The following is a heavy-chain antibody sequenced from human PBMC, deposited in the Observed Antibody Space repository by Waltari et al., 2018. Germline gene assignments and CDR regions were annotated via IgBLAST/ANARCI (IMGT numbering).Heavy chain of an antibody. CDR3: ARDDFWSARGPLDV. J-gene: IGHJ6*02. CDR2: ISSSSSTI. CDR1: GFTFSSYS. Sequence: VQLVESGGGLVQPGGSLRLSCAASGFTFSSYSMNWVRQAPGKGLEWVSYISSSSSTIYYADSVKGRFTISRDNAKNSLYLQMNSLRAEDTAVYYCARDDFWSARGPLDVWGQGTTVIVSS. V-gene: IGHV3-48*01. D-gene: IGHD3-3*01.